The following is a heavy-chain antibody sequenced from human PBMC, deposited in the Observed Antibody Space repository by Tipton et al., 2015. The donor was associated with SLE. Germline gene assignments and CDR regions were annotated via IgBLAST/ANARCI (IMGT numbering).Heavy chain of an antibody. J-gene: IGHJ4*02. CDR1: GYTFNNYG. CDR3: ARDVGYCSSTSCSYFDY. Sequence: QLVQSGAEVKKPGASVKVSCKASGYTFNNYGFSWVRQAPGQGLEWMGWISAYNGHTNYAQKFQGRATMTTDTSTGTAYMELRSLRSDDTAVYYCARDVGYCSSTSCSYFDYWGQGTLVTVSS. CDR2: ISAYNGHT. D-gene: IGHD2-2*03. V-gene: IGHV1-18*01.